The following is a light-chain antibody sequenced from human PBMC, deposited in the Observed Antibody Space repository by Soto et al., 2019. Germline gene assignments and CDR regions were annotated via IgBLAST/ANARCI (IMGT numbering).Light chain of an antibody. Sequence: VQFTQSPSSMSASVGDRVTIPCRASQDIPSALPWRLRNPGTAPHLLIYAASSLQSGAPSRFSGSGSGTDFTLTISRLEPEEFAVYYCQQYAGSRTFGQGTRLEIK. CDR2: AAS. V-gene: IGKV1-13*02. J-gene: IGKJ5*01. CDR3: QQYAGSRT. CDR1: QDIPSA.